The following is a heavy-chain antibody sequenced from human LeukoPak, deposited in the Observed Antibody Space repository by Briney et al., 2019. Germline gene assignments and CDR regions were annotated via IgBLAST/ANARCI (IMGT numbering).Heavy chain of an antibody. CDR2: ISYDGSNK. CDR1: GFTFSSYA. CDR3: AREKVDYDILTFDYYYYYGMDV. Sequence: PGGSLRLSCAASGFTFSSYAMHWVRQAPGKGLEWVAVISYDGSNKYYADSVKGRFTISRDNSKNTLYLQMNSLRSDDTAVYYCAREKVDYDILTFDYYYYYGMDVWGQGTTVTVSS. V-gene: IGHV3-30*04. D-gene: IGHD3-9*01. J-gene: IGHJ6*02.